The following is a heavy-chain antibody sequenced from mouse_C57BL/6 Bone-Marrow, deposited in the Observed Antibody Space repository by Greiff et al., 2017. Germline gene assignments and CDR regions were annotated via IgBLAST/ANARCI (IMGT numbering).Heavy chain of an antibody. J-gene: IGHJ1*03. CDR3: ARQTNYGSSYVGYFDV. Sequence: EVQLVESGGGLVQPGGSLKLSCAASGFTFSDYGMAWVRQAPRKGPEWVAFISNLAYSIYYADTVTGRFTISRENAKNTLYLEMSSLRSEDTAMYYCARQTNYGSSYVGYFDVWGTGTTVTVSS. V-gene: IGHV5-15*01. CDR1: GFTFSDYG. CDR2: ISNLAYSI. D-gene: IGHD1-1*01.